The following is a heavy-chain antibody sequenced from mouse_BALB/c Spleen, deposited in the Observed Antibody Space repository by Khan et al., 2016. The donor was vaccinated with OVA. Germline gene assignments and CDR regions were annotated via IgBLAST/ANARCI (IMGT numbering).Heavy chain of an antibody. J-gene: IGHJ2*01. V-gene: IGHV1S81*02. Sequence: QVQLQQPGAELVKPGASVKLSCKASGYTFTSYWMHWVKQRPGQGLEWIGEINPSNGRTNYNEKFKSKATLTVDKSSSTAYMQLSSLTSEDSAVYYGARPYYGSFDYWGQGTTLTVSS. D-gene: IGHD1-1*01. CDR3: ARPYYGSFDY. CDR2: INPSNGRT. CDR1: GYTFTSYW.